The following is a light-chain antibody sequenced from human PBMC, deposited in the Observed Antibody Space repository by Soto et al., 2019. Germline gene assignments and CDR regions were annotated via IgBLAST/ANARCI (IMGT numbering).Light chain of an antibody. CDR3: SSYTSSSTLLYV. CDR1: SSDVGGYNY. J-gene: IGLJ1*01. Sequence: SVLTQPASVSGSPGQSITISCTGISSDVGGYNYVSWYQQHPGKAPKLMIYDVSNRPSGVSNRFSGSKSGNTASLTISGLQAEDEADYYCSSYTSSSTLLYVFGTGTKLTVL. CDR2: DVS. V-gene: IGLV2-14*01.